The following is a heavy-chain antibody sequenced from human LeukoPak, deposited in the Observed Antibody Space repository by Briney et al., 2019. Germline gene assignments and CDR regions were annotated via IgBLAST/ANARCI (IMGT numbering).Heavy chain of an antibody. Sequence: SGRSLRLSCAASRFTFSSSNMNWVRQAPGKWLEWVSSITSSSTYIYYADAVKGRFTISRDNARNSLYLQMNSLRAEDTAVYYCARDRAAGAFDYWGQGTLVTVSS. CDR1: RFTFSSSN. J-gene: IGHJ4*02. CDR2: ITSSSTYI. D-gene: IGHD6-19*01. V-gene: IGHV3-21*01. CDR3: ARDRAAGAFDY.